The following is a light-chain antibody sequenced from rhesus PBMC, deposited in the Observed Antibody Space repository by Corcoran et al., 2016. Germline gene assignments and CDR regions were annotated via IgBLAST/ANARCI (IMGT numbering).Light chain of an antibody. CDR2: GAS. V-gene: IGKV3-10*01. Sequence: QVILTQSPATLSLSPGERATLSCRASQSVSSYLAWYQQKPGQAPRFLIYGASSRATGIPDRFSGSGSGTDFTLTIRSLEPEDVGVYHCYQHSSGYSFGQGTKVEIK. CDR1: QSVSSY. J-gene: IGKJ2*01. CDR3: YQHSSGYS.